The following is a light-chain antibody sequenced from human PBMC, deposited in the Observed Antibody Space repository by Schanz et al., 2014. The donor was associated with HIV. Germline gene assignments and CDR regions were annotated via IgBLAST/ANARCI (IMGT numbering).Light chain of an antibody. CDR1: QSISTH. V-gene: IGKV3-20*01. J-gene: IGKJ3*01. CDR3: QHYGGS. Sequence: EIVLTQSPGTLSLSPGEVGTLSCRASQSISTHLAWYQQKPGQAPTLLIYGASNRATGIPDRFSGGGSGTDFTLTISRVEPEDFAVYYCQHYGGSFGPGTKVDAK. CDR2: GAS.